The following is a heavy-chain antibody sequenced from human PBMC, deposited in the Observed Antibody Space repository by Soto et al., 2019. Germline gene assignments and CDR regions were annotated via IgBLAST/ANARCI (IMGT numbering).Heavy chain of an antibody. CDR1: GFTFSTYS. J-gene: IGHJ3*02. CDR3: AKSPGGYYSFDI. D-gene: IGHD3-3*01. CDR2: ISSSSSYI. Sequence: GGSLRLSCAASGFTFSTYSMNWVRQAPGKGLEWVSSISSSSSYIYYADSVKGRFTISRDNAKNSLYLQMNSLRAEDTAVYYCAKSPGGYYSFDIWGQGTMVTVSS. V-gene: IGHV3-21*01.